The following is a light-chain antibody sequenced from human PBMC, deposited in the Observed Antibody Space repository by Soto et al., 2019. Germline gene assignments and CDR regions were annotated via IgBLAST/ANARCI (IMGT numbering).Light chain of an antibody. CDR2: GAS. V-gene: IGKV3-15*01. CDR3: QQYNNWPRT. CDR1: QNVGNN. J-gene: IGKJ1*01. Sequence: EIVLTQSPATLSLSPGERATLSCRASQNVGNNLVWYQQKPGQAPRLLIYGASTRATGIPARFSGSGSGTEFTLTINSLQSEDFAVYYCQQYNNWPRTFGQGTKVDIK.